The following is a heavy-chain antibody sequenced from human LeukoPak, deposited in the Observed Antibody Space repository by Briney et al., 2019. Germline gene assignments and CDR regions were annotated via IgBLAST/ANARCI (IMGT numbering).Heavy chain of an antibody. CDR3: ARDSGGSGSWLIDY. J-gene: IGHJ4*02. CDR2: IYSGGGT. CDR1: GLTVSSNL. D-gene: IGHD3-10*01. V-gene: IGHV3-53*01. Sequence: GGSLRLSCAASGLTVSSNLMSWVRQAPGKGLEWVSSIYSGGGTYYADSVKGRFTISRDNSKNTLYLQMNSLRVEDTAVYYCARDSGGSGSWLIDYWGQGTLVTVSS.